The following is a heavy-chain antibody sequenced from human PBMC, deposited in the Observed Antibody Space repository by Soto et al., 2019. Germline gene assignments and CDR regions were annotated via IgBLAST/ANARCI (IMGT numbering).Heavy chain of an antibody. CDR3: AKDLSWANAFDI. CDR1: GFTFSSYA. CDR2: ISGSGGST. V-gene: IGHV3-23*01. J-gene: IGHJ3*02. Sequence: PGGSLRLSCAASGFTFSSYAMSWVRQAPGKGLEWVSAISGSGGSTYYADSVKGRFTISRDNSKSTLYLQMNSLRAEDTAVYYCAKDLSWANAFDIWGQGTMVTVSS. D-gene: IGHD6-13*01.